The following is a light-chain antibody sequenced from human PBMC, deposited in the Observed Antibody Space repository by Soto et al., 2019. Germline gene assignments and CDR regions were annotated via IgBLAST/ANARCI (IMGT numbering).Light chain of an antibody. J-gene: IGKJ1*01. CDR2: DAS. CDR1: QSVSSSY. CDR3: QQRSNWPQ. V-gene: IGKV3D-20*02. Sequence: EIVLTQSPGTLSLSPGERATLSCRASQSVSSSYLAWYQQKPGQAPRLLIYDASNRATGIPARFSGSGSGTDFTLTISSLEPEDFAVYYCQQRSNWPQFGQGTKVDIK.